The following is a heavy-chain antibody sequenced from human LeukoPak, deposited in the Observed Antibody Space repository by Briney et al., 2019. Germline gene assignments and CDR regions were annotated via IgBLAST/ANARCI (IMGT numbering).Heavy chain of an antibody. CDR2: IYYTGST. CDR3: ARQTGSGLFILP. V-gene: IGHV4-39*01. CDR1: GGSISSSSYY. Sequence: SETLSLTCTVSGGSISSSSYYWGWIRQPPGKGLEWIGNIYYTGSTYYNPSLKSRVTIPVETSKNQFSLKLTSVTAADTAVYYCARQTGSGLFILPGGQGTLVTVSS. J-gene: IGHJ4*02. D-gene: IGHD3/OR15-3a*01.